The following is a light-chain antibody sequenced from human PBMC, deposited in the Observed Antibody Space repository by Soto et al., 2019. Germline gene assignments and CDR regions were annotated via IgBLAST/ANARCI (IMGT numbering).Light chain of an antibody. CDR2: EVS. J-gene: IGLJ2*01. V-gene: IGLV2-18*01. Sequence: QSALTQPPSASGSPGQSVAISCTGTSSDVGGYSYVSWYQQHPGKAPKLMIYEVSNRPSGVPDRFSGSKSGNTASLTISGLQAEDEADYYCSLYTSSSTVVFGGGTKVTVL. CDR3: SLYTSSSTVV. CDR1: SSDVGGYSY.